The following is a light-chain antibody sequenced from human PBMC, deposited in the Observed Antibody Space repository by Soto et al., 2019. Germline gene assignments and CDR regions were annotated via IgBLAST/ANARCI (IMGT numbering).Light chain of an antibody. J-gene: IGLJ2*01. CDR3: QVWDSSSDRDVV. Sequence: VLTQPPSVSVAPGKTARITCGGNNIGSKSVHWYQQKPGQAPVLVIYYDSDRPSGIPERFSGSNSGNTATLTISRVEAGDEADYYCQVWDSSSDRDVVFGGGTKLTV. CDR2: YDS. V-gene: IGLV3-21*04. CDR1: NIGSKS.